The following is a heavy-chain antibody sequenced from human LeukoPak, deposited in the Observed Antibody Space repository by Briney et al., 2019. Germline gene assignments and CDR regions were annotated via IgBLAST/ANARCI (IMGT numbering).Heavy chain of an antibody. J-gene: IGHJ6*02. Sequence: VASVKVSCKASGYIFSSYGISWVRQAPGQGLEWMGWINDYNGDINYAQKFQGRVTMTTDTSTSTAYMELTSLTSDDTAVYYCARDASYSIDVWGQGTTVTVSS. CDR2: INDYNGDI. D-gene: IGHD2-21*01. CDR1: GYIFSSYG. CDR3: ARDASYSIDV. V-gene: IGHV1-18*01.